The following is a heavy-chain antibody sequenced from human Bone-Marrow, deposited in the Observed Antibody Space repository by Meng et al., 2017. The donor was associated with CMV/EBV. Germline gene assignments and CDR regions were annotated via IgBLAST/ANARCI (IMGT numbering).Heavy chain of an antibody. J-gene: IGHJ4*02. CDR3: ARANLPGGSYAGWPVNY. V-gene: IGHV3-20*04. Sequence: GGSLRLSCAASGFTFDDYGMSWVRQAPGKGLEWVSGINWNGGSTGYADSVKGRFTISGDNAKNSLYLQMNSLRAEDTALYYCARANLPGGSYAGWPVNYWGQGTLVTVSS. CDR2: INWNGGST. D-gene: IGHD3-16*01. CDR1: GFTFDDYG.